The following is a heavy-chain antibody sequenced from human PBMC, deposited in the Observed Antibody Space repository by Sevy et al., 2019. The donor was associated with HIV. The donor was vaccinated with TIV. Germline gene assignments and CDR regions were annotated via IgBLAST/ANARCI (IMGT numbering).Heavy chain of an antibody. J-gene: IGHJ6*02. V-gene: IGHV3-11*01. CDR1: GFIFSNYY. CDR3: ARAEEDADYPSYYFYGMDV. D-gene: IGHD4-17*01. CDR2: ISTSGTTI. Sequence: GGSLRLSCAASGFIFSNYYMSWIRQAPGKGLEWVSYISTSGTTIFYADSVKGRFTISRDNAKNSLYLQMNILRAEDTAMYFCARAEEDADYPSYYFYGMDVWGQGTMVTVSS.